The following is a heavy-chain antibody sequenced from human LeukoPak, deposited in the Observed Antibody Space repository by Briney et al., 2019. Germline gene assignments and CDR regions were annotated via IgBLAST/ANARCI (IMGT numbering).Heavy chain of an antibody. V-gene: IGHV1-18*01. CDR1: GYTFTSYD. CDR3: AREVGYSSGWYDYYYYMDV. CDR2: ISAYNGNT. Sequence: ASVKVSCKASGYTFTSYDINWVRQAPGQGLEWMGWISAYNGNTNYAQKLQGRVTMTTDTSTSTAYMELRSLRSDDTAVYYCAREVGYSSGWYDYYYYMDVWGKGTTVTVSS. J-gene: IGHJ6*03. D-gene: IGHD6-19*01.